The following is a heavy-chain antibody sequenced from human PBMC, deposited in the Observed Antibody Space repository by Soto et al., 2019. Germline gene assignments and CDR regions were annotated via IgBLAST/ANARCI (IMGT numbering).Heavy chain of an antibody. CDR2: IYYSGST. CDR1: GGSISSGDYY. D-gene: IGHD6-6*01. CDR3: ARASSSHYYYYGMDV. J-gene: IGHJ6*02. V-gene: IGHV4-30-4*01. Sequence: PSETLSLTCTVSGGSISSGDYYWSWIRQPPGKGLEWIGYIYYSGSTYYNPSLKSRVTISVDTSKNQFSLKLSSVTAADTAVYYCARASSSHYYYYGMDVWGQGTTVTV.